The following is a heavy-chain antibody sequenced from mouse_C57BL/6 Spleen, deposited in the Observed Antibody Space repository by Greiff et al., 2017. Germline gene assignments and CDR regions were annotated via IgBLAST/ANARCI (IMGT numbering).Heavy chain of an antibody. V-gene: IGHV3-6*01. CDR1: GYSITSGYY. CDR2: ISYDGSN. Sequence: EVKLMESGPGLVKPSQSLSLTCSVTGYSITSGYYWNWIRQFPGNKLEWMGYISYDGSNNYNPSLKNRISITRDTSKNQFFLKLNSVTTEDTATYYCARVGVPYYYGSSYFDYWGQGTTLTVSS. CDR3: ARVGVPYYYGSSYFDY. J-gene: IGHJ2*01. D-gene: IGHD1-1*01.